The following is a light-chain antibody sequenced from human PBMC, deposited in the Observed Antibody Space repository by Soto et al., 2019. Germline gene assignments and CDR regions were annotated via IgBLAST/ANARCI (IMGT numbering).Light chain of an antibody. CDR1: QSVSRN. V-gene: IGKV3-15*01. CDR2: GAS. J-gene: IGKJ5*01. Sequence: EIVMTQSLATLSVSPGERATLSCSASQSVSRNLAWYQQKPGQPPRLLIFGASTRATGIPARFSGSGSGTEFTLSINSLQSEDFAVYYCQQYKDWPPITFGQGTRLEI. CDR3: QQYKDWPPIT.